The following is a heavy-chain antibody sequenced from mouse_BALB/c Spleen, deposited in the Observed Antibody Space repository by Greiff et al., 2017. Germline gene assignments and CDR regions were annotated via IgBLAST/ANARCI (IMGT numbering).Heavy chain of an antibody. CDR3: ARHDQHGLPYSYAMDY. CDR1: GFAFSSYD. CDR2: ISSGGGST. V-gene: IGHV5-12-1*01. Sequence: EVQRVESGGGLVKPGGSLKLSCAASGFAFSSYDMSWVRQTPEKRLEWVAYISSGGGSTYYPDTVKGRFTISRDNAKNTLYLQMSSLKSEDTAMYYCARHDQHGLPYSYAMDYWGQGTSVTVSS. D-gene: IGHD3-1*01. J-gene: IGHJ4*01.